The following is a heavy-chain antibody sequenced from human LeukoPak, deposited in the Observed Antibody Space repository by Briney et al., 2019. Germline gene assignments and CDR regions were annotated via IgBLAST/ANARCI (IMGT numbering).Heavy chain of an antibody. Sequence: SETLSLTCTVSGGSISSYYWSWIRQPPGKGLEWIGYIYYSGSTNYNPSLKSRVTISVDTSKNQFSLKLSSVTAADAAVYYCARRWVVRGYMDVWGKGTTVTIFS. D-gene: IGHD3-10*01. CDR3: ARRWVVRGYMDV. CDR2: IYYSGST. J-gene: IGHJ6*03. CDR1: GGSISSYY. V-gene: IGHV4-59*12.